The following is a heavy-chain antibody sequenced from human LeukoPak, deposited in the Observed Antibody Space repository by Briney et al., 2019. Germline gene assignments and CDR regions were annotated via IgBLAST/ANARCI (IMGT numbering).Heavy chain of an antibody. CDR3: ARDIHDSSGYYYGVPNAFDI. V-gene: IGHV4-34*09. D-gene: IGHD3-22*01. J-gene: IGHJ3*02. CDR2: INHSGST. Sequence: SETLSLTCAVYGGSFSGYYWSWIRQPPGKGLEWIGEINHSGSTYYNPSLKSRVTISVDTSKNQFSLKLSSVTAADTAVYYCARDIHDSSGYYYGVPNAFDIWGQGTMVTVSS. CDR1: GGSFSGYY.